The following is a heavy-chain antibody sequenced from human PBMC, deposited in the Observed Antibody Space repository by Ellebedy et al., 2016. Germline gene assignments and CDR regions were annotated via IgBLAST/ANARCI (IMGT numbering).Heavy chain of an antibody. V-gene: IGHV2-5*02. J-gene: IGHJ6*02. CDR1: GFSLSTSGVG. Sequence: SGPTLVXPTQTLTLTCTFSGFSLSTSGVGVGWIRQPPGKALEWLALIYWDDDKRYSPSLKSRLTITKDTSKNQVVLTMTNMDPVDTATYYCAHSRAAAGTWDFYYGMDVWGQGTTVTVSS. CDR3: AHSRAAAGTWDFYYGMDV. CDR2: IYWDDDK. D-gene: IGHD6-13*01.